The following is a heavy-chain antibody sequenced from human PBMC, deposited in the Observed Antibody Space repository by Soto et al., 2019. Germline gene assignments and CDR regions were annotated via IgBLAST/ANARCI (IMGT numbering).Heavy chain of an antibody. CDR3: ARDRGHCTNGVCYTGSSPTWWFDP. CDR2: IYYSGST. D-gene: IGHD2-8*01. V-gene: IGHV4-31*03. CDR1: GGSISSGGYY. Sequence: QVQLQESGPGLVKPSQTLSLTCTVSGGSISSGGYYWSWIRQHPGKGLEWIGYIYYSGSTYYNPYLKSRVTITVDTSKNQFSLKLSSVTAADTAVYYCARDRGHCTNGVCYTGSSPTWWFDPWGQGTLVTVSS. J-gene: IGHJ5*02.